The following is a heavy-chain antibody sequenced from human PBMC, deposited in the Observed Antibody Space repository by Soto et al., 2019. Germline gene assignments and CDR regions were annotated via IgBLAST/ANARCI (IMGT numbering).Heavy chain of an antibody. J-gene: IGHJ5*02. CDR2: IYHSGST. CDR1: GGSISSSNW. Sequence: QVQLQESGPGLMKPSGTLSLTCAVSGGSISSSNWWSWVRQPPGKGLEWIGEIYHSGSTNYNPSLKSRVTISVDKSKNQFSLKLSSVTAADTAVYYCAKDPRDYGDYERWFDPWGQGTLVTVSS. V-gene: IGHV4-4*02. D-gene: IGHD4-17*01. CDR3: AKDPRDYGDYERWFDP.